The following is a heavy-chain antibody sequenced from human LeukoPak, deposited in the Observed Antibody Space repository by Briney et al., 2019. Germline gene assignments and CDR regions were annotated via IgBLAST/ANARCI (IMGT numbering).Heavy chain of an antibody. V-gene: IGHV4-39*07. CDR2: IYYRGST. CDR1: GGSISSTIYY. Sequence: SETLSLTCTVSGGSISSTIYYWGWIHQPPGKGLEWIGSIYYRGSTYYNPSLKSRVAISVDTSKNQFSLKLSSVTAADTAVYYCARDSRSGWGNWFDPWGQGTLVTVSS. D-gene: IGHD6-19*01. J-gene: IGHJ5*02. CDR3: ARDSRSGWGNWFDP.